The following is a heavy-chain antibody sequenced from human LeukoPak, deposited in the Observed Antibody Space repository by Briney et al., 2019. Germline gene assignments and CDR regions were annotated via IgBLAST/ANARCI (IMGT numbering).Heavy chain of an antibody. D-gene: IGHD2-15*01. CDR2: VKQDESEK. V-gene: IGHV3-7*01. Sequence: GGSLRLSCAASGFTFSSYWMSWVRQAPGKGLECVANVKQDESEKYYADSVKGRFTISRDNAKNSLYLQLNSLRAEDTAVYYCARDLLHCSGDTCYYSDWGQGTLVTVSS. CDR1: GFTFSSYW. J-gene: IGHJ4*02. CDR3: ARDLLHCSGDTCYYSD.